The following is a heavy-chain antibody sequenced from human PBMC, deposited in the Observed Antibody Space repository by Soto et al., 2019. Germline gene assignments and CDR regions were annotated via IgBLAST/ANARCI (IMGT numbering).Heavy chain of an antibody. V-gene: IGHV4-30-4*01. J-gene: IGHJ4*02. CDR1: GGSISDGAYY. Sequence: QVQLQESGPGLVKPSQTLSLTCTVSGGSISDGAYYWSWIRQPPGKGLEWIGHIYNSGNTYNNPSLRSRLTISLDTSKSQFSLNLNSVTAADTAVYYCVSGLSGDKVDQWGQGTLVTVSS. CDR3: VSGLSGDKVDQ. D-gene: IGHD2-21*01. CDR2: IYNSGNT.